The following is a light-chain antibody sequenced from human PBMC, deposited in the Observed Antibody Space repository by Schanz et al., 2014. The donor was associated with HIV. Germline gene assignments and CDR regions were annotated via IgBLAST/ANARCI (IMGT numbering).Light chain of an antibody. CDR2: DVT. V-gene: IGLV2-14*03. CDR3: SSYAGSNNLV. CDR1: STDIGDDNY. Sequence: QSALAQPASMSASPGQSVTISCVGSSTDIGDDNYVSWYQHHPGTSPKLLIYDVTVRPSGVSDRFAGSKSGNTASLRISGLQAEDEADYYCSSYAGSNNLVFGGGTKLTVL. J-gene: IGLJ2*01.